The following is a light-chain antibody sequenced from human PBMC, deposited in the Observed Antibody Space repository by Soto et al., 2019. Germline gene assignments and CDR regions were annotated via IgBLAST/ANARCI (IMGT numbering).Light chain of an antibody. V-gene: IGLV2-14*01. Sequence: QSALTQPASVSGSPGQSITISCTGTSSDVGGYNSVSWYQQHPGKAPKLMIYEVSNRPSGVSNRFSGSKSGNTASLTISGLQAEDEADYYCTSYTTSDTHVLFGGGTKLTVL. J-gene: IGLJ2*01. CDR3: TSYTTSDTHVL. CDR2: EVS. CDR1: SSDVGGYNS.